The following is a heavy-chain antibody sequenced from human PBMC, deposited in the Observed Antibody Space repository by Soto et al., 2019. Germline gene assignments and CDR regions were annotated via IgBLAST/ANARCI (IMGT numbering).Heavy chain of an antibody. CDR3: TRDPVTTAGYGMDV. J-gene: IGHJ6*02. Sequence: EVQLVESGGGLVQPGGSLRLSCAASGFTVSSSYMSWVRQAPGKGLEWVSVIYIGDTTYYADSVKGRFTISRHNSENTVFLQMNSLRGEDTAVYYCTRDPVTTAGYGMDVWGQGTTVTVSS. CDR1: GFTVSSSY. V-gene: IGHV3-53*04. CDR2: IYIGDTT. D-gene: IGHD4-17*01.